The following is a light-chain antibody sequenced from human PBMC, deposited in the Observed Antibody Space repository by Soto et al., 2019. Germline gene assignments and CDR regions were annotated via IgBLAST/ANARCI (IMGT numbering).Light chain of an antibody. CDR3: QQYNNWQYT. V-gene: IGKV3-15*01. CDR2: DAS. J-gene: IGKJ2*01. Sequence: EIVMTQSPATLSVSPGENATLSCRASQSVSTNLAWYQQKVGQAPTLLIYDASTRATHIPARFSGSGSGTEFTLTISSLQSEDFAVYFCQQYNNWQYTFGQGTKLEIK. CDR1: QSVSTN.